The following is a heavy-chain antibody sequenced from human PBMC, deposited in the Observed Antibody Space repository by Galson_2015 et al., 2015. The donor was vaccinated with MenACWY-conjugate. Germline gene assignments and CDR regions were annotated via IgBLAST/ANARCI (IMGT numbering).Heavy chain of an antibody. CDR3: ARGAQGYFDY. J-gene: IGHJ4*02. D-gene: IGHD3-16*01. CDR2: MNPVDSET. V-gene: IGHV5-51*01. Sequence: QSGAEVKKPGESLQISCKGSGYTFTNNWIGWVRQMPGKGLEWMGIMNPVDSETRYSPSFQGQVAISADKSISTTFLEWSSLKASDTAVYFCARGAQGYFDYWGQGALVPVSS. CDR1: GYTFTNNW.